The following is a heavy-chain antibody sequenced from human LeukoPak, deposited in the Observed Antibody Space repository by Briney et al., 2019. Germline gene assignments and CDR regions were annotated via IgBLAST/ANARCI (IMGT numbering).Heavy chain of an antibody. D-gene: IGHD1-1*01. CDR2: INPSGGST. Sequence: ASVTVSCTASGYTFTSYYMHWVRQAPGQGLEWMGIINPSGGSTSYAQKFQGRVTMTRDTSTSTVYMELSSLRSEDTAVYYCARVNDMYYFDYWGQGTLVTVSS. CDR3: ARVNDMYYFDY. J-gene: IGHJ4*02. V-gene: IGHV1-46*01. CDR1: GYTFTSYY.